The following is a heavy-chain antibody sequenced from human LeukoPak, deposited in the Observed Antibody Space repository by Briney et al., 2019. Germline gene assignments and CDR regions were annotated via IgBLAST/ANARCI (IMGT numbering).Heavy chain of an antibody. J-gene: IGHJ4*02. Sequence: ASVKVSCKASGYTFTSYDINWVRQATGQGLEWMGWMNPNSGNTGYAQKFQGRVTMTRNTSISTAYMELSSLRSEDTAVYYCARGRGYYGSGSYSVDYWGQGTLVTVSS. D-gene: IGHD3-10*01. CDR3: ARGRGYYGSGSYSVDY. CDR2: MNPNSGNT. CDR1: GYTFTSYD. V-gene: IGHV1-8*01.